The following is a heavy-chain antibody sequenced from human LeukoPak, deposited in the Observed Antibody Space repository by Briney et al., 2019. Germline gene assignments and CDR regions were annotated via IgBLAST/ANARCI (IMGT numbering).Heavy chain of an antibody. CDR2: ISTDGSST. J-gene: IGHJ3*02. V-gene: IGHV3-74*01. Sequence: GGSLRLSCAASGFTFSSYWMHWVRQAPGKGLVWVSRISTDGSSTNSADSVKGRLTISRDNAKHTLYLQMTSLRAEDTAVYYCVREYSSSSGRAFDIWGQGTMVTVSP. CDR3: VREYSSSSGRAFDI. CDR1: GFTFSSYW. D-gene: IGHD6-6*01.